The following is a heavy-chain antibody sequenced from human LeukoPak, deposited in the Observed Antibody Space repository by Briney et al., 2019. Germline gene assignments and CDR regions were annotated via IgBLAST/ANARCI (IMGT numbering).Heavy chain of an antibody. V-gene: IGHV4-39*01. Sequence: PSETLSLTCTVSGGSISSSSYYCGWIRQPPGKGLEWIGTIYYSGGTFYNPSLKSRVAISVDTSKNQFSLRLSSVTAADTAVYYCARFMVRGLIVDYWGQGTLVTVSS. CDR3: ARFMVRGLIVDY. CDR1: GGSISSSSYY. CDR2: IYYSGGT. J-gene: IGHJ4*02. D-gene: IGHD3-10*01.